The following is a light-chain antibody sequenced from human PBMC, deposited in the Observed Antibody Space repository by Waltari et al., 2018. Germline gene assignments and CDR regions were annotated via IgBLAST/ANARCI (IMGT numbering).Light chain of an antibody. CDR2: DIF. V-gene: IGLV2-11*01. Sequence: QSALTQPHSVSGSVGESVTISCTGTGSDYVSWYQQLPGKAPKLLIYDIFQRPSGVPDRFFGSKSGHSASLTVSGRQTEDEADYYCCSFEGTWVFGGGIKLTVL. J-gene: IGLJ3*02. CDR1: GSDY. CDR3: CSFEGTWV.